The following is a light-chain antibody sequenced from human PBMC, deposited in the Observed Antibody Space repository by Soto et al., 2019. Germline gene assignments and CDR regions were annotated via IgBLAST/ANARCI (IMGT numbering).Light chain of an antibody. Sequence: DVVMTQSPLSLPVTLGQPASISCRSSQSLVHSDGNTYLNWFHQRPGQSPRRLIYKVSNRDSGVPDRITGSGADTDFTPKISGVEAEDVWGYYCMQGTHWPPYTFGQGTKLEIK. CDR1: QSLVHSDGNTY. V-gene: IGKV2-30*02. J-gene: IGKJ2*01. CDR2: KVS. CDR3: MQGTHWPPYT.